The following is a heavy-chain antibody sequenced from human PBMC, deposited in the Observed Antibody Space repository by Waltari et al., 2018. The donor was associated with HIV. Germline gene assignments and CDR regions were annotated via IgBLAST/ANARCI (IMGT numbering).Heavy chain of an antibody. CDR2: INPKSGGT. CDR1: GYTFSDYD. V-gene: IGHV1-2*02. J-gene: IGHJ5*02. CDR3: ASQGTRGLLFFEVTWFDP. Sequence: QVQLVQSGAEVKNPGASVKVSCKASGYTFSDYDMPWVRQAPGQGLEWMGWINPKSGGTNYAEKFQGRVTMTTDTSLNTAYMELSRLRSDDTAVYYCASQGTRGLLFFEVTWFDPWGQGTLVIVSS. D-gene: IGHD3-16*01.